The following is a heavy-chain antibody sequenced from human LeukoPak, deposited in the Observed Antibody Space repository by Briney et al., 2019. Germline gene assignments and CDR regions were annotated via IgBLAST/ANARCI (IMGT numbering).Heavy chain of an antibody. CDR2: IYTSGGT. CDR1: GAPVNSGSYY. J-gene: IGHJ5*01. CDR3: AKVASLNWLVS. V-gene: IGHV4-61*02. Sequence: SETLSLTCAVSGAPVNSGSYYWSWIRQPAGKGLEWLGRIYTSGGTNYNPSLKSRATISLDTSKNQVSLTLTSVTAADTAVYYCAKVASLNWLVSWGQGTQVTVSS.